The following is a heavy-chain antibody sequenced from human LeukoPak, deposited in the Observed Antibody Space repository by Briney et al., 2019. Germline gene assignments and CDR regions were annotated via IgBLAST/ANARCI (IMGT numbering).Heavy chain of an antibody. Sequence: SVKVSCKASGGTFSSYAISWVRQAPGQGLEWMGGIIPIFGTANYAQKFQGRVTITADESTSTAYMELSSLRSGDTAVYYCARSMSTVADAFDIWGQGTMVTVSS. CDR3: ARSMSTVADAFDI. D-gene: IGHD4-11*01. CDR1: GGTFSSYA. CDR2: IIPIFGTA. V-gene: IGHV1-69*01. J-gene: IGHJ3*02.